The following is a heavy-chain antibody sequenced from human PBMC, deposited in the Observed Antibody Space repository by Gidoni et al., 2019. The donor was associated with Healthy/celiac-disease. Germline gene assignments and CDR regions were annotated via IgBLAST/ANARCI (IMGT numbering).Heavy chain of an antibody. V-gene: IGHV3-49*04. CDR2: IRSKAYGGTT. D-gene: IGHD3-22*01. CDR3: TRDSPDSSGYYYKGDAFDI. CDR1: GFTFGDYA. Sequence: EVQLVESGGGLVQPGRSLRLSCTASGFTFGDYAMSWVRQAPGKGLAWVGFIRSKAYGGTTEYAASVKGRFTISRDDSKSIAYLQMNSLKTEDTAVYYCTRDSPDSSGYYYKGDAFDIWGQGTMVTVSS. J-gene: IGHJ3*02.